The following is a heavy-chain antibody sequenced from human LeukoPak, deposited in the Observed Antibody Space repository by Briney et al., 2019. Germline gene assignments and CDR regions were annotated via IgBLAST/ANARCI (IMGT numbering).Heavy chain of an antibody. V-gene: IGHV1-2*02. Sequence: ASVKVSCKASGYTFTGYYMHWVRQAPGQGLEWMGWINPNSGGTNYAQKFQGRVTMTRDTSISTAYMELSSLRSEDTAVYYCARVAYCGGDCYPTGGYFDYWGQGTLVTVSS. CDR2: INPNSGGT. D-gene: IGHD2-21*02. CDR1: GYTFTGYY. CDR3: ARVAYCGGDCYPTGGYFDY. J-gene: IGHJ4*02.